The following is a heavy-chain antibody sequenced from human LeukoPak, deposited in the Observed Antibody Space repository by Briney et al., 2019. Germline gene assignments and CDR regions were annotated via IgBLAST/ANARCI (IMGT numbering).Heavy chain of an antibody. CDR2: IKQDGSEK. J-gene: IGHJ4*02. CDR1: GFTFSSYW. D-gene: IGHD3-22*01. V-gene: IGHV3-7*01. Sequence: GGSLRLTCAASGFTFSSYWMSWVRQAPGKGLEWVANIKQDGSEKYYVDSVKGRFTISRDNAKNSLYLQMNSLRAEDTAVYYCARGAYYYDSSGYYSDYWGQGTLVTVSS. CDR3: ARGAYYYDSSGYYSDY.